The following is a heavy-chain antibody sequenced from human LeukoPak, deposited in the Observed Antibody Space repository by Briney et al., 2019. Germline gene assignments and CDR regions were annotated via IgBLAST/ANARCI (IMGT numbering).Heavy chain of an antibody. Sequence: SETLSLTCTVSGDSISSFYWSWIRQPPGKGLEWIGYVYYSGFTNYNPSLKSRVTISVDTSKNQFSLKLSSVTAADTAVYYCARGRQNYDFWSGYSSFDYWGQGTLVTVSS. CDR3: ARGRQNYDFWSGYSSFDY. CDR1: GDSISSFY. D-gene: IGHD3-3*01. J-gene: IGHJ4*02. V-gene: IGHV4-59*08. CDR2: VYYSGFT.